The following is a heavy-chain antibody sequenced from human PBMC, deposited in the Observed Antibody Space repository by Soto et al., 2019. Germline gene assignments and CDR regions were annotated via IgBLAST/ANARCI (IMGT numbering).Heavy chain of an antibody. V-gene: IGHV1-18*01. D-gene: IGHD3-3*01. Sequence: ASVKISCKASGYTFTSYGISWVRQAPGQGLEWMGWISAYNGNTNYAQKLQGRVTMTTDTSTSTAYMELRSLRSDDTAVYYCARGPRPFTIFGVVIISDFDYWGQGTLVTVSS. J-gene: IGHJ4*02. CDR2: ISAYNGNT. CDR1: GYTFTSYG. CDR3: ARGPRPFTIFGVVIISDFDY.